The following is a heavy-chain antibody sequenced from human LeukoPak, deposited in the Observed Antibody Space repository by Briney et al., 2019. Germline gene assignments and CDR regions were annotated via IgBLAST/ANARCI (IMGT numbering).Heavy chain of an antibody. J-gene: IGHJ4*02. V-gene: IGHV3-30*07. CDR1: GFTFSSYA. CDR3: ARWDIFGVVSSLGY. D-gene: IGHD3-3*01. CDR2: ISYDGSNK. Sequence: GGSLRLSCAASGFTFSSYAMHWVRQAPGKGLEWVAVISYDGSNKYYADSVKGRFTISRDNAKNSLYLQMNSLRAEDTAVYYCARWDIFGVVSSLGYWGQGTLVTVSS.